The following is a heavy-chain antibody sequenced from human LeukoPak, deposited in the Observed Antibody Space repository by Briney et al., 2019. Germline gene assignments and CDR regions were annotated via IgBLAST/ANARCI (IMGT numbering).Heavy chain of an antibody. D-gene: IGHD1-1*01. CDR2: ISGSGLSK. Sequence: GGSLRLSCAGSGFTFSAFAMNWVRQAPGKGLEWVSSISGSGLSKYYADSVKGRFTISRDNSENTLYLQMNSLRAEDTAVYYCAKMVTGFPNWFDPWGQGTLVTVSS. J-gene: IGHJ5*02. V-gene: IGHV3-23*01. CDR1: GFTFSAFA. CDR3: AKMVTGFPNWFDP.